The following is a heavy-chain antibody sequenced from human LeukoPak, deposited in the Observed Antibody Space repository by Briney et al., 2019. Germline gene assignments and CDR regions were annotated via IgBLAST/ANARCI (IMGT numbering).Heavy chain of an antibody. D-gene: IGHD2-8*01. V-gene: IGHV4-34*01. CDR2: VNPGGNT. CDR3: ARAAWNGGGGFDP. J-gene: IGHJ5*02. Sequence: SETLSLTCAVYNVSFSGYYWSWLRQSPGNGLEWIGEVNPGGNTNYNPSLRSRVTISLDTSKNHFSLKLRSVTAADTAVYNCARAAWNGGGGFDPWGQGTLVTVSS. CDR1: NVSFSGYY.